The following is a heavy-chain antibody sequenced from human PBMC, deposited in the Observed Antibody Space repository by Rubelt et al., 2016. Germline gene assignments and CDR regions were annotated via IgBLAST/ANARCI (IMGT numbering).Heavy chain of an antibody. D-gene: IGHD5-12*01. Sequence: QLQLQESGPGLVKPSETLSLTCTVSGGSISSSSYYWGWIRQPPGKGLEWIGSIYYSGSTYYNPSLKSRVTISVDTSKNQFSLKLSSVTAADTAVYYCARGGYSGYARHPHFDYWGQGILVTVSS. V-gene: IGHV4-39*01. J-gene: IGHJ4*02. CDR1: GGSISSSSYY. CDR2: IYYSGST. CDR3: ARGGYSGYARHPHFDY.